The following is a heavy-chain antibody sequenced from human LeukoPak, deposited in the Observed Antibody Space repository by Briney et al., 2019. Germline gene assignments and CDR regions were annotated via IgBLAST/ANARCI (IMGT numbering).Heavy chain of an antibody. J-gene: IGHJ5*01. CDR1: GGSISSGSYY. V-gene: IGHV4-61*02. D-gene: IGHD2/OR15-2a*01. CDR3: ARGKGNLNWFDS. Sequence: SQTLSLTCTVSGGSISSGSYYWSWIRQPAGKGLEWIGRIYTSGSTNYNPSLKSRVTISVDTSKNQFSLKLSSVTAADTAVYYCARGKGNLNWFDSWGQGTLVTVSS. CDR2: IYTSGST.